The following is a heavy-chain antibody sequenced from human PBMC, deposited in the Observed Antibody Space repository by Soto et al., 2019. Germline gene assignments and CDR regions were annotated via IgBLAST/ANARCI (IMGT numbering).Heavy chain of an antibody. CDR1: AGTFSSYA. CDR2: IIPIFGTA. CDR3: EGGHVAMFFFMIRPAPRYFDY. Sequence: SVKVSCKASAGTFSSYAISWVRQAPGQELEWMGGIIPIFGTANYAQKFQGRVTITADESTSTAYMELSSLRSEDTAVYYCEGGHVAMFFFMIRPAPRYFDYWGQGTLVTGSS. J-gene: IGHJ4*02. D-gene: IGHD2-2*01. V-gene: IGHV1-69*13.